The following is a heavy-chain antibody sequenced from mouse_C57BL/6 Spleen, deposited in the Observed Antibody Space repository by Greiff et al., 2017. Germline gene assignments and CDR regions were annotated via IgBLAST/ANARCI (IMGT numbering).Heavy chain of an antibody. CDR3: ARNGPIYYDFDY. V-gene: IGHV2-2*01. Sequence: VQLQQSGPGLVQPSQSLSITCTVSGFSLTSYGVHWVRQSPGKGLEWLGVIWSGGSTDSNAAFISRLSISKDNSKSQVFFKMNSLQADDTAIYYCARNGPIYYDFDYWGQGTTLTVSS. CDR1: GFSLTSYG. J-gene: IGHJ2*01. CDR2: IWSGGST. D-gene: IGHD2-4*01.